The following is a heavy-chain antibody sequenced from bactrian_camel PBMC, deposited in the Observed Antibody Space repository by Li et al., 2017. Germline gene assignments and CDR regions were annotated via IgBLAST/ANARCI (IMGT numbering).Heavy chain of an antibody. CDR2: VNSNGDHS. Sequence: QVQLVESGGGLVQPGRSLRLSCAASGFTFSTSLMRWARQAPGKGLEWVSGVNSNGDHSGYANSVKGRFTVSRDNAKDTLYLQLDSLKTEDTGVYYCAKNGGPVVLGTGRHLTTGARGPRSPSP. CDR1: GFTFSTSL. J-gene: IGHJ4*01. V-gene: IGHV3S1*01. D-gene: IGHD1*01. CDR3: AKNGGPVVLGTGRHLTT.